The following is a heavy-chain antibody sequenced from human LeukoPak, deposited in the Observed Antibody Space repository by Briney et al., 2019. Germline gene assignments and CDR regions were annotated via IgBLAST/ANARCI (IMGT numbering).Heavy chain of an antibody. D-gene: IGHD5-18*01. CDR1: GGSISSYY. CDR2: IYYSGST. V-gene: IGHV4-59*01. CDR3: ARNTRDTAMVPNYYYYYGMDV. Sequence: PSETLSLTCTVSGGSISSYYWSWIRQPPGKGLEWIGYIYYSGSTNYNPSLKSRVTMSVDTSKNQFSLKLSSVTAADTAVYYCARNTRDTAMVPNYYYYYGMDVWGQGTTVTVSS. J-gene: IGHJ6*02.